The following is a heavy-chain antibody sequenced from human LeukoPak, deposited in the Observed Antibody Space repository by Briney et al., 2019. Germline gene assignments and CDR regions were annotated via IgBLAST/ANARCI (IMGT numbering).Heavy chain of an antibody. CDR3: ASEDVDTGDF. CDR2: ISHDGTNK. J-gene: IGHJ4*02. V-gene: IGHV3-30*01. D-gene: IGHD5-18*01. CDR1: GFTFTNAG. Sequence: PGRSLRLSCSASGFTFTNAGIHWVRLAAGKGLEWVSFISHDGTNKYYSDSVDGRFIVSRLNSQNTVYLQMNDLRTEDTATYNCASEDVDTGDFWGQGTLVTVSS.